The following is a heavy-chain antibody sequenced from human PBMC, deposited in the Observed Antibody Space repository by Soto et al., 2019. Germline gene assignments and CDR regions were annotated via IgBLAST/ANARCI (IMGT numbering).Heavy chain of an antibody. CDR3: AREMSVPYFDY. D-gene: IGHD3-3*01. V-gene: IGHV4-59*01. CDR2: IFYSGST. J-gene: IGHJ4*02. CDR1: GGSISGYD. Sequence: SETLSLTCTVSGGSISGYDWSWIRQSPGKGLEWIGYIFYSGSTNYNPSLKSRVTILVDTSKNQFSLKLSSVTAADTAVYYCAREMSVPYFDYWGQGTLVTVSS.